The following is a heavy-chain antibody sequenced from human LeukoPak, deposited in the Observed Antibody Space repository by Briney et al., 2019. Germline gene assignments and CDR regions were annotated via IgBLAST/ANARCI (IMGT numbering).Heavy chain of an antibody. CDR1: GGSFSGYY. CDR3: ARGWYYYGSGSSPYYYYYYMGV. Sequence: SETLSLTCAVYGGSFSGYYWSWIRQPPGKGLEWIGEINHSGSTNYNPSLKSRVTISVDTSKNQFSLKLSSVTAADTAVYYCARGWYYYGSGSSPYYYYYYMGVWGEGTTVTVSS. D-gene: IGHD3-10*01. V-gene: IGHV4-34*01. CDR2: INHSGST. J-gene: IGHJ6*03.